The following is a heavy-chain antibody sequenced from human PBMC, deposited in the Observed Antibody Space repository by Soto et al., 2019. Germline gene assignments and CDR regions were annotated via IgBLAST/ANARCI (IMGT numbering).Heavy chain of an antibody. Sequence: PGGSLRLSCTASGFTFGDYAMSWFRQAPGKGLEWVGFIRSKTYGGTTEYAAAVKGRFIISRDDSKSIAYLQMDSLKTEDTAVYYCSRIRTTMIVVVGDYWGQGTLVTVSS. CDR3: SRIRTTMIVVVGDY. J-gene: IGHJ4*02. CDR1: GFTFGDYA. CDR2: IRSKTYGGTT. D-gene: IGHD3-22*01. V-gene: IGHV3-49*03.